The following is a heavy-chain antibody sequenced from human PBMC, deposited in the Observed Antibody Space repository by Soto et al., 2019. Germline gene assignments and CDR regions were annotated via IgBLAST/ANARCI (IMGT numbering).Heavy chain of an antibody. D-gene: IGHD3-9*01. V-gene: IGHV1-3*01. J-gene: IGHJ5*02. CDR2: INAGNGNT. CDR3: ASSILDILTGSGANWFDP. CDR1: GYTFTSYA. Sequence: ASVKVSCKASGYTFTSYAMHWVRQATGQRLEWMGWINAGNGNTKYSQKFQGRVTITRDTSASTAYMELSSLRSEDTAVYYCASSILDILTGSGANWFDPWGQGTLIALSS.